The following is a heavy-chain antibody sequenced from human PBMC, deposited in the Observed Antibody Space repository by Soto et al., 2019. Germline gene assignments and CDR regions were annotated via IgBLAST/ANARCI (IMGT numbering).Heavy chain of an antibody. D-gene: IGHD6-19*01. J-gene: IGHJ6*02. CDR3: AREVSSGPRDYYGMAV. V-gene: IGHV3-74*01. CDR2: INSDGSST. CDR1: GFPFSSYW. Sequence: GGSLRLPCSASGFPFSSYWMHWVRQAPGKGLVWVSRINSDGSSTSYADSVKGRFTISRDNAKNTLYLQMNSLRAEDTAVYYCAREVSSGPRDYYGMAVWGQGTTVTVSS.